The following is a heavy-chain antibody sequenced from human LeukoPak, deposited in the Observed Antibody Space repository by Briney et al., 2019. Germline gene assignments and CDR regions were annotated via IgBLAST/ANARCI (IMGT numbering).Heavy chain of an antibody. CDR3: ARDLDQYNGRFGGFGHDF. J-gene: IGHJ4*02. Sequence: ASVTVSCTASGYTFINYGINWVRQAPGQGLEWMGWISAYNGNTNYAQSLQGRVTMTTDTSTSTVYMEMRSLTSDDTAVYYCARDLDQYNGRFGGFGHDFWGQGTLVTVSS. D-gene: IGHD3-10*01. V-gene: IGHV1-18*01. CDR2: ISAYNGNT. CDR1: GYTFINYG.